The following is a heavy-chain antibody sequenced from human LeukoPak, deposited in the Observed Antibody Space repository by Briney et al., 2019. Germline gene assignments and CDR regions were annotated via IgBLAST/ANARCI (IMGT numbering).Heavy chain of an antibody. D-gene: IGHD1-26*01. CDR3: ARAGGSYRSYAFDI. CDR1: GGSISSGSYY. Sequence: PSETLSLTCTVSGGSISSGSYYWSWIRQPAGMGLEWVGRIYTGGRTNSNPSLKSRVTISVDTSKNQFSLKLSSVTAADTAVYYCARAGGSYRSYAFDIWGQGTMVTVSS. V-gene: IGHV4-61*02. J-gene: IGHJ3*02. CDR2: IYTGGRT.